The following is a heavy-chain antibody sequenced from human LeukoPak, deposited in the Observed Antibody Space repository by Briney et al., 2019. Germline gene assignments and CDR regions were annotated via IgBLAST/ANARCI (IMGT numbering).Heavy chain of an antibody. J-gene: IGHJ4*02. D-gene: IGHD6-19*01. V-gene: IGHV3-7*01. Sequence: GGSLRLSCAASGFTFSTYWMSWVRQAPGKGLEWVANIKEDGSGKYYMDSMKGRFTISRDNAKNSLYLQMNSLRTEDTAVYYCAKDLLGQWPTVFDYWGQGTLVTVSS. CDR3: AKDLLGQWPTVFDY. CDR2: IKEDGSGK. CDR1: GFTFSTYW.